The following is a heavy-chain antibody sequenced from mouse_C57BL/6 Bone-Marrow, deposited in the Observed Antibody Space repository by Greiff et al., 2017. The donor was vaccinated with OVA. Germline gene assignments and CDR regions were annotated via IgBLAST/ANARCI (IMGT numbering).Heavy chain of an antibody. V-gene: IGHV1-82*01. J-gene: IGHJ3*01. CDR2: IYPGDGDT. Sequence: QVQLKESGPELVKPGASVKISCKASGYAFSSSWMNWVKQRPGKGLEWIGRIYPGDGDTNYNGKFKGKATLTADKSSSTAYMQLSSLTSEDSAVYFCARSGYDYARLFAYWGQGTLVTVSA. D-gene: IGHD2-4*01. CDR3: ARSGYDYARLFAY. CDR1: GYAFSSSW.